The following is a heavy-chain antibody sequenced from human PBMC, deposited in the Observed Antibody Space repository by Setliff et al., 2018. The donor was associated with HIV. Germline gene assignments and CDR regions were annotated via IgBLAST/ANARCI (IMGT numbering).Heavy chain of an antibody. Sequence: PGGSLRLSCTASGSTFSDYWMHWVRRGPGRGLEWVSRIGRDGTVANYADSVKGRFTISRDNARNTLFLQMNSLGVEDTALYYCGRDVHDAAADNWGRGTLVTVSS. D-gene: IGHD6-13*01. CDR1: GSTFSDYW. J-gene: IGHJ4*02. CDR3: GRDVHDAAADN. CDR2: IGRDGTVA. V-gene: IGHV3-74*01.